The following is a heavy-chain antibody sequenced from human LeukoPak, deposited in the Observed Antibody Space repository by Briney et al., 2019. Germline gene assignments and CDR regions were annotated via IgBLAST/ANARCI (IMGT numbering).Heavy chain of an antibody. V-gene: IGHV1-46*01. CDR1: GYTFTSYY. Sequence: VASVKVPCKASGYTFTSYYMHWVRQAPGQGLEWMGTINPSGGSTSYAQKFQGRVTMTRDTSTSTVYMELSSLRSEDTAVYYCARDRDSSGYLTRDAFEIWGQGATVTVSS. J-gene: IGHJ3*02. D-gene: IGHD3-22*01. CDR2: INPSGGST. CDR3: ARDRDSSGYLTRDAFEI.